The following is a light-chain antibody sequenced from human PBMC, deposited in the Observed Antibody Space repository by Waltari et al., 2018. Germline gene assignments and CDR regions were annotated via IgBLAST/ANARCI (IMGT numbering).Light chain of an antibody. CDR3: SSYTSIKTPYVV. CDR1: TRDVGRYNY. CDR2: EVT. V-gene: IGLV2-14*01. J-gene: IGLJ2*01. Sequence: QSALTQPASVSGSPGQSITISCTGTTRDVGRYNYVSWYQCHPGKAPELIIYEVTNRPPGVSDRLSGSKSGNTASLSISGLQPEDEADYYCSSYTSIKTPYVVFGGGTKVTVL.